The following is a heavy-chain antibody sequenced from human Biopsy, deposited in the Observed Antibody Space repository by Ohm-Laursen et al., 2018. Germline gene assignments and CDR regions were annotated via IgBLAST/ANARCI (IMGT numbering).Heavy chain of an antibody. D-gene: IGHD3-9*01. CDR2: INPNSGNA. J-gene: IGHJ6*02. CDR1: RYTFAGYS. Sequence: SEKVSCTASRYTFAGYSLHWARQAPGHGLEWMGWINPNSGNANYAQSFQGRLTVTRDTSISTAYMELTSLTFDDTAIYYCARVPAYPSIDGYYGLDLWGQGTTVIVSS. CDR3: ARVPAYPSIDGYYGLDL. V-gene: IGHV1-2*02.